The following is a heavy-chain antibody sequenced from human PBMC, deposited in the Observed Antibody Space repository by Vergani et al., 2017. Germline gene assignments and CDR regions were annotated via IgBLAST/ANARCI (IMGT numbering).Heavy chain of an antibody. V-gene: IGHV4-30-4*08. D-gene: IGHD3-10*01. J-gene: IGHJ5*02. Sequence: QVQLQESGPGLVKPSQTLSLTCTVSGGSISSGDYYWSWIRQPPGKGLEWIGYIYYSGSTYYNPSLKSRVTISVDTSKNQFSLKLSSVTAADTAVYYCARGLRPGSYYKCGFSWFDPWGQGTLVTVSS. CDR3: ARGLRPGSYYKCGFSWFDP. CDR1: GGSISSGDYY. CDR2: IYYSGST.